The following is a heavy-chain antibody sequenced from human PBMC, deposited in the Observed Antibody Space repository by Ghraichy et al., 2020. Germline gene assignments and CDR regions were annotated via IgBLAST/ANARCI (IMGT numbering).Heavy chain of an antibody. D-gene: IGHD4-11*01. CDR2: ISSRSGYI. CDR1: GFTFSSYS. V-gene: IGHV3-21*01. J-gene: IGHJ4*02. CDR3: ATTADYLYFDY. Sequence: GGARRLSCAASGFTFSSYSMNWVRQAPGKGLEWVSAISSRSGYIDYADSLKGRFTVSRDNADNSLFLQMNSLRAEDTAVYYCATTADYLYFDYSGQGSLVTVPS.